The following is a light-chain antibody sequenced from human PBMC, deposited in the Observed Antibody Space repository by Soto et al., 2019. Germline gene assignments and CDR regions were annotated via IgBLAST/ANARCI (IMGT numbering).Light chain of an antibody. J-gene: IGKJ3*01. CDR3: MQSIQPKFT. Sequence: DLVMTQTPLSLSVTPGQPASISCKASQSLLHSDGKTYLYWYLQKQGQPPQLLIYEVYNRFSGVPDRFSGSGSGTDFTLKISRVEAENVGVYYCMQSIQPKFTFGPGTKVDIK. CDR2: EVY. V-gene: IGKV2D-29*01. CDR1: QSLLHSDGKTY.